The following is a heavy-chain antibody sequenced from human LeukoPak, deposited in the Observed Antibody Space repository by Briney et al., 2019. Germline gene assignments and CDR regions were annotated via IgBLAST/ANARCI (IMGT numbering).Heavy chain of an antibody. J-gene: IGHJ5*02. CDR1: GDSVSSNSAG. CDR2: TYYRSKWYN. V-gene: IGHV6-1*01. Sequence: SQTLSLTCANSGDSVSSNSAGWNWIRQSPSRGLEWLGRTYYRSKWYNDYAVSVKSRITINPDTSKNQFSLQLNSVTPEDTAVYYCASGKNWFDPWGQGTLVTVSS. D-gene: IGHD1-26*01. CDR3: ASGKNWFDP.